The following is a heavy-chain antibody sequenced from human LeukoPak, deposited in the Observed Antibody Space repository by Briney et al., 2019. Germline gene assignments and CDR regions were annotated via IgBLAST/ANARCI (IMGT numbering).Heavy chain of an antibody. CDR3: ARGRSVARTKFTTSWYYMDV. Sequence: ASVKVSCKASGYTFTSYAMHWVRQAPGQRLEWMGWINAGNGNTKYSQKFQGRVTITRDTSASTAYMELSSLRSEDTAVYYCARGRSVARTKFTTSWYYMDVWGKGTTVTVSS. J-gene: IGHJ6*03. CDR1: GYTFTSYA. CDR2: INAGNGNT. V-gene: IGHV1-3*01. D-gene: IGHD6-19*01.